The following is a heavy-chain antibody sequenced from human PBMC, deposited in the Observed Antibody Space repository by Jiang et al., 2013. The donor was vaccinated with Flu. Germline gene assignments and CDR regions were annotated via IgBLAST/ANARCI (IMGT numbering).Heavy chain of an antibody. CDR1: GGSITTYH. J-gene: IGHJ6*02. Sequence: GSGLVKPSETLSLTCAVSGGSITTYHWTWIRQPPGKGLEWIGHVHSSGRTSYSVSLQSRATISLDRSKNQISLRLNSVTAADTAVYYCARMLWDLLTGPVDYEYGMDVWGQGTAVTVSS. D-gene: IGHD3-9*01. CDR2: VHSSGRT. V-gene: IGHV4-59*12. CDR3: ARMLWDLLTGPVDYEYGMDV.